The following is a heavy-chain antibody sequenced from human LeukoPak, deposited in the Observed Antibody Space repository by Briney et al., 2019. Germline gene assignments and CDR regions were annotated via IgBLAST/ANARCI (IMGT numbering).Heavy chain of an antibody. D-gene: IGHD3-22*01. Sequence: GGSLRLSCAASGFTFSSYTMNWVRQAPGKGLEWVSSITSSGSYIYYADSVMGRFTISRDNTNNSLYLQMNSLRAEDTAVYYCARHVVAVGFDYWGQGTLVTASS. J-gene: IGHJ4*02. V-gene: IGHV3-21*01. CDR2: ITSSGSYI. CDR1: GFTFSSYT. CDR3: ARHVVAVGFDY.